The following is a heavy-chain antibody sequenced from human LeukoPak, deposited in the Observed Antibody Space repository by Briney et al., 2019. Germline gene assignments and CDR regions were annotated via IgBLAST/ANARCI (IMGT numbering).Heavy chain of an antibody. V-gene: IGHV3-7*01. CDR1: GFTFSEYW. CDR3: ARDGAAAGLYFVL. J-gene: IGHJ4*01. D-gene: IGHD6-13*01. CDR2: IRLDGGEK. Sequence: GGSLRLSCAVSGFTFSEYWMNWVRQALGKGLEWVASIRLDGGEKSYVDSVKGRFTISRDNTKNSLYLQMSSLRAEDTAVYYCARDGAAAGLYFVLWGQGTLVTVSS.